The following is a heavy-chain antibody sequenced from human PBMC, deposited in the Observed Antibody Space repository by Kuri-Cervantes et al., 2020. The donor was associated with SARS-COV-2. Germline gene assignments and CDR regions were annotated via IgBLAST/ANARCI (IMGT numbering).Heavy chain of an antibody. V-gene: IGHV1-69*13. Sequence: SVKVSCKASGDSLSSYAISWVRQVPGQGLEWMGGIIPILGTANYAQKFQGRVTITADESTSTAYMELSSLRSEDTAVYYCARVEEYGDSYYYYYGMDVWGQGTTVTVSS. CDR2: IIPILGTA. CDR1: GDSLSSYA. J-gene: IGHJ6*02. D-gene: IGHD4-17*01. CDR3: ARVEEYGDSYYYYYGMDV.